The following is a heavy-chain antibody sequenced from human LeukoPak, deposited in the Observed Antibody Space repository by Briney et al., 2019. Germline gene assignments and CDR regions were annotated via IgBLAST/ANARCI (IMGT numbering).Heavy chain of an antibody. CDR2: IYYSGST. CDR3: ARDRKISSGYYPDAFDI. Sequence: SETLSLTCTVSGGSISSGSYYWSWIRQHPGKGLEWIGYIYYSGSTYYNPSLKSRVTISVDTSKNQFSLKLSSVTAADTAVYYCARDRKISSGYYPDAFDIWGQGTMVTVSS. V-gene: IGHV4-31*03. D-gene: IGHD3-22*01. CDR1: GGSISSGSYY. J-gene: IGHJ3*02.